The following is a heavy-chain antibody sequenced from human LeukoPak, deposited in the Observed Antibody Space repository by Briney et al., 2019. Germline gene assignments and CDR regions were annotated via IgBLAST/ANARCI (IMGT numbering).Heavy chain of an antibody. CDR3: SVMHRYYDGSGYWVQ. D-gene: IGHD3-22*01. Sequence: PGRSLRLSCAASGFTFSSYGMHWVRQAPGKGLEWVAVISYDGSNKYYADSVKSRFTISRDNSKNTLYLQMNSLRAEDTAVYYCSVMHRYYDGSGYWVQRGQGTLVTVSS. CDR2: ISYDGSNK. J-gene: IGHJ4*02. CDR1: GFTFSSYG. V-gene: IGHV3-30*03.